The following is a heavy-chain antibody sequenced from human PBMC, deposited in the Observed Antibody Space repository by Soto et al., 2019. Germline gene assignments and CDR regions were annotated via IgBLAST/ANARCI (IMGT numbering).Heavy chain of an antibody. Sequence: QVQLVQSGAEVKKPGASVKVSCKVSGYTLTELSMHWVRQAPGKGLEWMGGFDPEDGETIYAQKFQGRVTMTEDTSXDXDDMELSSLRSEDTAVYYCATDFKPLRGYSGYDLGYWGQGTLVTVSS. CDR1: GYTLTELS. D-gene: IGHD5-12*01. J-gene: IGHJ4*02. V-gene: IGHV1-24*01. CDR3: ATDFKPLRGYSGYDLGY. CDR2: FDPEDGET.